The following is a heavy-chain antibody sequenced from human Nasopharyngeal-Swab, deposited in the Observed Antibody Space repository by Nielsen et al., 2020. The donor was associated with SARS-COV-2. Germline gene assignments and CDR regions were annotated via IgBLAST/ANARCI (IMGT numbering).Heavy chain of an antibody. V-gene: IGHV1-18*01. D-gene: IGHD6-19*01. CDR3: ARRHGVVEGSGWNYFDF. Sequence: ASVKVSCKSSGYTFISYGITWVRQAPAQGLEWMGWISPYNGNTKYAQKFQGRVTMTTDTSTTTAYMELRSLKSDDTAVYYCARRHGVVEGSGWNYFDFWGQGTLVTVPS. CDR1: GYTFISYG. J-gene: IGHJ4*02. CDR2: ISPYNGNT.